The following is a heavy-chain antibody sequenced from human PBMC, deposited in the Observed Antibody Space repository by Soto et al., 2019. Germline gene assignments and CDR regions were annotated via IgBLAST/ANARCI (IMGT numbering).Heavy chain of an antibody. J-gene: IGHJ5*02. CDR3: ARDKNFGYYYDSSGYYLKWFDP. CDR2: IYHSGST. Sequence: SETLSLTCAVSGYSISSGYYWGWIRQPPGKGLEWIGSIYHSGSTYYNPSLKSRVTISVDTSKNQFSLKLSSVTAADTAVYYCARDKNFGYYYDSSGYYLKWFDPWGQGTLVTVSS. D-gene: IGHD3-22*01. CDR1: GYSISSGYY. V-gene: IGHV4-38-2*02.